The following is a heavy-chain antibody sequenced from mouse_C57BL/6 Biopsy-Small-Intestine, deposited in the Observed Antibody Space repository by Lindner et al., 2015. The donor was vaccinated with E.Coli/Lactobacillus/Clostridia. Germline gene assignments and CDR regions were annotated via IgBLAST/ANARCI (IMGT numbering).Heavy chain of an antibody. Sequence: VQLQESGPELVKPGASVKIPCKASGYTFTDYNMDWVKQSHGKSLEWIGDINPNNGGTIYNQKFKGKATLTVDKSSSTAYMELRSLTSEDTAVYYCARFPYGNSWYFDVWGTGTTVTVSS. CDR2: INPNNGGT. CDR3: ARFPYGNSWYFDV. D-gene: IGHD2-1*01. CDR1: GYTFTDYN. J-gene: IGHJ1*03. V-gene: IGHV1-18*01.